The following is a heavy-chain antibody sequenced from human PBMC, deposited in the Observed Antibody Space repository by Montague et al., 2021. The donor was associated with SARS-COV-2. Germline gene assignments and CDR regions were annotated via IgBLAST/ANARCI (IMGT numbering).Heavy chain of an antibody. D-gene: IGHD4-23*01. CDR3: VRDQPYGGPRGSYDC. Sequence: SETLSLTCTVSGGSITGYYWSWLRRSPGKGLEWIAYIYDGGAVNYNPSLGSRVTVSTDTSTNQFSLKLNSVTAADTAVYYCVRDQPYGGPRGSYDCWGQGTVVTVSS. V-gene: IGHV4-59*01. J-gene: IGHJ1*01. CDR1: GGSITGYY. CDR2: IYDGGAV.